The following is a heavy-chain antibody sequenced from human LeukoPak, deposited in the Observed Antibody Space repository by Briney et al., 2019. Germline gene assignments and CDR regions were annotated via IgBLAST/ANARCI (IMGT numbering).Heavy chain of an antibody. D-gene: IGHD5-24*01. CDR2: ISGSGGST. CDR3: AMKSGGSRWLQLHYFDY. CDR1: GFTFSSYA. J-gene: IGHJ4*02. V-gene: IGHV3-23*01. Sequence: TGGSLRLSCAASGFTFSSYAMSWVRQAPGKGLEWVSAISGSGGSTYYADSVKGRFTISRDNSKNTLYLQMNSLRAEDTAVYYCAMKSGGSRWLQLHYFDYWGQGTLVTVSS.